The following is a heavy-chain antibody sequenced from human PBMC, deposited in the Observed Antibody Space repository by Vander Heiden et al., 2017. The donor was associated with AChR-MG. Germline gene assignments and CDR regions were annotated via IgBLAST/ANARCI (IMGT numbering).Heavy chain of an antibody. D-gene: IGHD3-22*01. CDR2: IYPGDSDI. J-gene: IGHJ4*02. CDR3: ARSYDSSGRYFDY. Sequence: EVQLVQSGAEVKEPGESLKTSCKGSGYSSTNSWIGWVRQMPGKGLEWMGSIYPGDSDIRYSPSFQGQLTISVDKSVTTAYLQWSSLKASDTAMYYCARSYDSSGRYFDYWGQGALVTVSS. V-gene: IGHV5-51*01. CDR1: GYSSTNSW.